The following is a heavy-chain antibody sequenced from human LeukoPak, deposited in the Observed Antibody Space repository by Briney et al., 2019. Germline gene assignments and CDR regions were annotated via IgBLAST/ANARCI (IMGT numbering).Heavy chain of an antibody. D-gene: IGHD2-21*02. CDR3: ASHSAYCGGDCYWDY. Sequence: SETLSLTCTVSGGSISSYYWSWIRQPPGKGLEWIGYIYYSGSTNYNPSLKSRVTISVDTSKNQFSLKLSSVTAADTAVYYCASHSAYCGGDCYWDYWGQGTLVTVSS. J-gene: IGHJ4*02. CDR1: GGSISSYY. V-gene: IGHV4-59*08. CDR2: IYYSGST.